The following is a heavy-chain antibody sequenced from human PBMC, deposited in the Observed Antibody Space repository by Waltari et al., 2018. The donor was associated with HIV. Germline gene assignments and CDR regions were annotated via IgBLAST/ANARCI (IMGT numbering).Heavy chain of an antibody. CDR1: GGSISSYY. V-gene: IGHV4-4*07. CDR2: IYTSGST. Sequence: QVQLQESGPGLVKPSETLSLTCTVSGGSISSYYWSWIRQPAGKGLEWIGRIYTSGSTNYNPSLKSRVTMSVDTSKNQFSLKLSSVTAADTAVYYCARDLRSYDILTGYSAEYYFDYWGQGTLVTVSS. CDR3: ARDLRSYDILTGYSAEYYFDY. D-gene: IGHD3-9*01. J-gene: IGHJ4*02.